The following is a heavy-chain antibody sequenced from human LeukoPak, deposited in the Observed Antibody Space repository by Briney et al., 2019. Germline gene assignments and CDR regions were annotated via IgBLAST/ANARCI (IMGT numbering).Heavy chain of an antibody. CDR1: GYTFTSYG. Sequence: ASVKVSCKASGYTFTSYGISWVRQAPGQGLEWMGWISAYNGNTNYAQKLQGRVTMTTDTSTSTAYMELRSLRSDDTAVYYCARKIVGPTRSGAFDIWGQGTMVTVSS. CDR2: ISAYNGNT. J-gene: IGHJ3*02. CDR3: ARKIVGPTRSGAFDI. D-gene: IGHD1-26*01. V-gene: IGHV1-18*01.